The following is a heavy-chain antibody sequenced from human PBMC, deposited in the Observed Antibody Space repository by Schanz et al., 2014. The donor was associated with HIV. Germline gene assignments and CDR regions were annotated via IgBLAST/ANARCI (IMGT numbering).Heavy chain of an antibody. J-gene: IGHJ4*02. CDR1: GISLTNNA. V-gene: IGHV3-23*01. CDR2: IRAAGDT. D-gene: IGHD6-13*01. Sequence: EVQQVLESGGGLVQPGGSLRLSCAASGISLTNNAMTWVRQAPGKGLEWVSDIRAAGDTYYGDSVKGRFTISRDNSKNTLHLQMNSLRAEDTAVYYCAKGMLKDYSSSWYDYWGQGTLVTVSS. CDR3: AKGMLKDYSSSWYDY.